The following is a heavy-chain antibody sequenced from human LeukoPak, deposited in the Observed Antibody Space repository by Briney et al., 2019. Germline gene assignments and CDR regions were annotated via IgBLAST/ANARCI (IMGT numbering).Heavy chain of an antibody. Sequence: PSETLSLTCAVSGGSISSSNWWSWVRQHPGKGLECIGYIYYSGSTYYNPSLKSRITISVDTSKNQFSLKLSSVTAADTAVYYCARGVDTAMVAYFDYWGQGTLVTVSS. J-gene: IGHJ4*02. CDR2: IYYSGST. V-gene: IGHV4-31*11. CDR1: GGSISSSNW. CDR3: ARGVDTAMVAYFDY. D-gene: IGHD5-18*01.